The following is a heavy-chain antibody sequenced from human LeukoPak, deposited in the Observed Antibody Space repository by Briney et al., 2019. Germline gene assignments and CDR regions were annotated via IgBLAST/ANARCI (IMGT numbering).Heavy chain of an antibody. J-gene: IGHJ4*02. D-gene: IGHD5-12*01. CDR3: ASYSGYAQ. V-gene: IGHV1-8*03. Sequence: ASVKVSCKASGYTFSSYDVNWVRQATGQGLEWMGWMNPNSGNTGYAQKFQGRVTITRNTSITTAYMELSGLTSEDTAVYYCASYSGYAQWGQGTLVAVSS. CDR2: MNPNSGNT. CDR1: GYTFSSYD.